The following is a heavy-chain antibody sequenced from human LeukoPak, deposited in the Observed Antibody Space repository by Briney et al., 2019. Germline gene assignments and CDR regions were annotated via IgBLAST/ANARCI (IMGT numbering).Heavy chain of an antibody. CDR3: ARGFVHPWFGELSRFDP. CDR2: ISGSGTI. V-gene: IGHV4-4*07. CDR1: GGSINSY. D-gene: IGHD3-10*01. Sequence: SETLSLTCTVSGGSINSYWSWIRQPAGKGLEWIGRISGSGTITYNPALQSRLSISIDTSKNQFSLKLMSVTAADTAVYYCARGFVHPWFGELSRFDPWGQGTLVTVSS. J-gene: IGHJ5*02.